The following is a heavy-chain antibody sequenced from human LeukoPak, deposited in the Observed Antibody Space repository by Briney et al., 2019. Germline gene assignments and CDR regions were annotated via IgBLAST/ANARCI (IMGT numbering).Heavy chain of an antibody. Sequence: XXGXSWSWIRQPPGKGLEWIGYIYHSGSTYYNPSLKSRVTISVDRSKNQFSLKLSSVTAADTAVYYCARGMGDYDSSGYDYWGQGTLVTVSS. D-gene: IGHD3-22*01. V-gene: IGHV4-30-2*01. CDR1: XXGXS. J-gene: IGHJ4*02. CDR2: IYHSGST. CDR3: ARGMGDYDSSGYDY.